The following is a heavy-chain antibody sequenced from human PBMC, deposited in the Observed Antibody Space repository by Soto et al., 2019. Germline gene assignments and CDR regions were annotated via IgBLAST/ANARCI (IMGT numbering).Heavy chain of an antibody. Sequence: ASETLSLTCTVSGGSISSGGYYWSWIRQHPGKGLEWIGYIYYSGSTYYNPSLKSRVTISVDTPKNQFSLKLSSVTAADTAVYYCARDHSGYDWRPYGMDVWGQGTTVTVS. J-gene: IGHJ6*02. V-gene: IGHV4-31*03. CDR2: IYYSGST. CDR3: ARDHSGYDWRPYGMDV. CDR1: GGSISSGGYY. D-gene: IGHD5-12*01.